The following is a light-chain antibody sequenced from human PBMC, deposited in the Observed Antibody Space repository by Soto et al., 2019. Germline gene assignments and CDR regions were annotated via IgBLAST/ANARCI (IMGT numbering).Light chain of an antibody. CDR2: GAS. J-gene: IGKJ5*01. V-gene: IGKV3-20*01. Sequence: EIVLTQSPGTLSFSPGERATLSCRASHSVRNSYLAWYQQKPGQAPRLLMSGASSRSTGIPDRFSGNGSGTDFTLTISRLEPEDFAVYYCQQYGNSPQITFGQGTRLEIK. CDR3: QQYGNSPQIT. CDR1: HSVRNSY.